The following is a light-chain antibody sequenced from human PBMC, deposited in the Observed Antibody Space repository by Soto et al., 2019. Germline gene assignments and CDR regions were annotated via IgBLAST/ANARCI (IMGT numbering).Light chain of an antibody. CDR1: QSISSW. CDR3: QQSYSTPPA. J-gene: IGKJ5*01. CDR2: KAS. V-gene: IGKV1-5*03. Sequence: DIQMTQSPSTLSASVGDRVTITCRASQSISSWLAWYQQKPGKAPKLLIYKASSLESGVPSRVSGSGSGTEFTLTICALQPEDFATYSCQQSYSTPPALAQRTRLEIK.